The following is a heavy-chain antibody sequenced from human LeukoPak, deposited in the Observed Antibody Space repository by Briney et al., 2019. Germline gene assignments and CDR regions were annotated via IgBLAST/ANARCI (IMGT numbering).Heavy chain of an antibody. CDR3: ASSSGSPRGFDY. V-gene: IGHV3-33*08. Sequence: GGSLRLSCSASGFTFSNYAMHWVRQAPGKGLEWVAVIWYDGSNKYYADSVKGRFTISRDNSKNTLYLHMNSLRAEDTAVYSCASSSGSPRGFDYWGQGTLVTVSS. J-gene: IGHJ4*02. CDR1: GFTFSNYA. CDR2: IWYDGSNK. D-gene: IGHD1-26*01.